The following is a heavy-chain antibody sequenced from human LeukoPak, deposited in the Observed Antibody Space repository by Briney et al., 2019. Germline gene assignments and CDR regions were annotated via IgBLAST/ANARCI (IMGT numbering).Heavy chain of an antibody. D-gene: IGHD3-22*01. Sequence: GRSLRLSCAASGFTFDDYAMHWVRQAPGKGLEWVPGISWNSGSIGYADSVKGRFTISRDNAKNSLYLQMNSLRAEDTALYYCAKAHNYYDSSGYPSAYDAFDIWGQGTMVTVSS. CDR3: AKAHNYYDSSGYPSAYDAFDI. J-gene: IGHJ3*02. CDR1: GFTFDDYA. CDR2: ISWNSGSI. V-gene: IGHV3-9*01.